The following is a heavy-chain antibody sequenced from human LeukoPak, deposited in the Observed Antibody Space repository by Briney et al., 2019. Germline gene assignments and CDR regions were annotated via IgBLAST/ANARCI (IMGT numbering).Heavy chain of an antibody. Sequence: SVKVSCKASGGTFISYAISWVRQAPGQGLEWMGGIIPIFGTANYAQKFQGRVTITADESTSTAYMELSSLRSEDTAVYYCASRSGRWYINAFDIWGQGTMVTVSS. V-gene: IGHV1-69*13. D-gene: IGHD6-13*01. CDR2: IIPIFGTA. CDR1: GGTFISYA. CDR3: ASRSGRWYINAFDI. J-gene: IGHJ3*02.